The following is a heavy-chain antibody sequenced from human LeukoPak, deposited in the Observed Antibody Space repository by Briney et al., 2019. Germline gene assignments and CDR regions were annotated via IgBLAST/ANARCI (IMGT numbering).Heavy chain of an antibody. CDR2: IVVGSGNT. V-gene: IGHV1-58*02. CDR3: AARLGYCSGGSCYNFDY. D-gene: IGHD2-15*01. CDR1: GFTFTSSA. J-gene: IGHJ4*02. Sequence: GTSVKVSCKASGFTFTSSAMQWVRQARGQRLEWIGWIVVGSGNTNYAQKFQERVTITRDMSTSTAYMELSSLRSEDTAVYYCAARLGYCSGGSCYNFDYWGLGTLVTVSS.